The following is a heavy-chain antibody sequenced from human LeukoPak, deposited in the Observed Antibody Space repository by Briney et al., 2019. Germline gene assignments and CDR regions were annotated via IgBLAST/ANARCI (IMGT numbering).Heavy chain of an antibody. Sequence: PSETLSLTCIVSGGSISTYYWNWIRQAPGKGLEWIGYIYYTGSTNYNPSLKSRVTISVDTSKNQFSLKLSSVTAADTAVYYCVRGFYDSSGYSTPFDYWGQGTLVTVSS. V-gene: IGHV4-59*01. CDR3: VRGFYDSSGYSTPFDY. D-gene: IGHD3-22*01. J-gene: IGHJ4*02. CDR1: GGSISTYY. CDR2: IYYTGST.